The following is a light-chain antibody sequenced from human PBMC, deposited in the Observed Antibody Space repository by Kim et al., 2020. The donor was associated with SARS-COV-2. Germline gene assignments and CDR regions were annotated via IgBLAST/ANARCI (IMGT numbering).Light chain of an antibody. CDR3: QQYNEWRT. CDR1: QSVGSD. CDR2: GAS. V-gene: IGKV3-15*01. J-gene: IGKJ1*01. Sequence: SVSPGESATLSCRASQSVGSDLAWYQQTPGLPPKLLIYGASSRATGIPARFSGSESGTEFTLTISGLQSDDFAVYDWQQYNEWRTFGQGTKVDIK.